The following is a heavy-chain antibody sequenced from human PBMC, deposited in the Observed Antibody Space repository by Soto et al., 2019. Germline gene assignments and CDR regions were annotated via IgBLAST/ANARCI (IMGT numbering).Heavy chain of an antibody. V-gene: IGHV3-48*03. J-gene: IGHJ4*02. CDR1: GFTFSSYE. CDR2: ISSSGSTI. Sequence: PGGSLRLSCAASGFTFSSYEMNWVRQAPGKGLEWVSYISSSGSTIYYADSVKGRFTISRDNAKNSLYLQMNSLRAEDTAVYYCASYSLYSRSSGRAGPLGYWRQGTLVTVSS. D-gene: IGHD6-6*01. CDR3: ASYSLYSRSSGRAGPLGY.